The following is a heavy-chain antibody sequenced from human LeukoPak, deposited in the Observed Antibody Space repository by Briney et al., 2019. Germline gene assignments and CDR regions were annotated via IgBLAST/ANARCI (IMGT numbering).Heavy chain of an antibody. D-gene: IGHD5-12*01. Sequence: GRSLRLSCAASGFTFSSYAMHWVRQAPGKGLEWVAVISYDGNNKYYADSVKGRFTISRDNSKNTLYLQMNSLRAEDTAVYYCARDGPDRGYYYYGMDVWGQGTTVTVSS. V-gene: IGHV3-30-3*01. CDR1: GFTFSSYA. CDR2: ISYDGNNK. J-gene: IGHJ6*02. CDR3: ARDGPDRGYYYYGMDV.